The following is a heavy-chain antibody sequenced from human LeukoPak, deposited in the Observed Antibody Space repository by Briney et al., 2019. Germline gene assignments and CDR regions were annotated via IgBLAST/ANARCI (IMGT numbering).Heavy chain of an antibody. CDR3: ARQGSAYYFGF. CDR2: VYYSGRT. J-gene: IGHJ4*02. V-gene: IGHV4-39*01. CDR1: GGSISSSSYY. Sequence: SETLSLTCTVSGGSISSSSYYWGWIRQPPGKELQWIASVYYSGRTNYSPSLKSRVTISVDTSEKQFSLQLNSVTAADTAVYYCARQGSAYYFGFWGQGLLVTVSS. D-gene: IGHD2-15*01.